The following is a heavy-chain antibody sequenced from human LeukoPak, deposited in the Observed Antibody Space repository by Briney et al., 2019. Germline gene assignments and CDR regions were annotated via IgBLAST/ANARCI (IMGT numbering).Heavy chain of an antibody. J-gene: IGHJ6*02. V-gene: IGHV4-4*02. Sequence: PSETLSLTCAVSGGSISSDNWWSWVRQPPGKGLEWIGEIFHTGTTNYNPSLNSRVTISVDKSKNQFSLKLSSVTAADTAVYYCARVVVGAKSPDYYGMDVWGQGTTVTVSS. CDR3: ARVVVGAKSPDYYGMDV. D-gene: IGHD1-26*01. CDR2: IFHTGTT. CDR1: GGSISSDNW.